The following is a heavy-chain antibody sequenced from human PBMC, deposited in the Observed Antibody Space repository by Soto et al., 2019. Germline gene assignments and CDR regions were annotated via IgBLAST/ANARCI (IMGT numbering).Heavy chain of an antibody. D-gene: IGHD3-16*01. CDR1: GGSISSYY. CDR2: IYYSGST. Sequence: SETLSLTCTVSGGSISSYYWSWIRQPPGKGLEWIGYIYYSGSTNYNPSLKSRVTISVDTSKNQFSLKLSSVTAADTAMYYCARDWGKGAFDIWGQGTMVTVSS. J-gene: IGHJ3*02. V-gene: IGHV4-59*01. CDR3: ARDWGKGAFDI.